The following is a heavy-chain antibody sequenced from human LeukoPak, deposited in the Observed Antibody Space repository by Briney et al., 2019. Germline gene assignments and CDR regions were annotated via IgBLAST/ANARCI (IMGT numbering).Heavy chain of an antibody. CDR3: ARDRDSSGWYWYY. J-gene: IGHJ4*02. D-gene: IGHD6-19*01. Sequence: SETLSPTCTVSGGSISSYYWGWIRQPPGKGLEWIGSIYYSGSTYYNPSLRSRVTISVDTSKNQFSLKLSSVTAADTAVYYCARDRDSSGWYWYYWGQGTLVTVSS. V-gene: IGHV4-39*07. CDR2: IYYSGST. CDR1: GGSISSYY.